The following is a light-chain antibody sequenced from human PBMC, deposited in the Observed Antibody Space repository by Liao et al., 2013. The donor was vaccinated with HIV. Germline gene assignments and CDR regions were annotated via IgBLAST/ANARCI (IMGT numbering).Light chain of an antibody. V-gene: IGLV3-1*01. J-gene: IGLJ1*01. Sequence: SYELTQPPSVSVSPGQTASITCSGDNLGDKFACWYQQKPGQSPLLVIYQDTKRPSGIPERFSGSNSGNTATLTISGTQAMDEADYYCQAWDSRTTRVFGAGTKVTVL. CDR2: QDT. CDR1: NLGDKF. CDR3: QAWDSRTTRV.